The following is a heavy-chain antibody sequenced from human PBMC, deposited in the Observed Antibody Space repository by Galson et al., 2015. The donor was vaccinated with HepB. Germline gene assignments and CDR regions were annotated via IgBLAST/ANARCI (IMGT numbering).Heavy chain of an antibody. CDR2: INPNSGGT. J-gene: IGHJ6*02. D-gene: IGHD6-13*01. CDR3: ARDLAAAGTFYYGMDV. CDR1: GYTFTGYY. Sequence: SVKVSCKASGYTFTGYYMHWVRQAPGQGLEWMGWINPNSGGTNYAQKFQGWVTTTRDTSISTAYMELSRLRSDDTAVYYCARDLAAAGTFYYGMDVWGQGTTVTVSS. V-gene: IGHV1-2*04.